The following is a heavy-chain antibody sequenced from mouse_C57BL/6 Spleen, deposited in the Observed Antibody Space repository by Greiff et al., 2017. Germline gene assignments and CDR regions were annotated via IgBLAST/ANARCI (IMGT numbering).Heavy chain of an antibody. CDR1: GYTFTSYW. V-gene: IGHV1-64*01. CDR3: ARWRVYGSSYGDYFDY. J-gene: IGHJ2*01. CDR2: IHPNSGST. Sequence: QVQLQQPGAELVKPGASVKLSCKASGYTFTSYWMHWVKQRPGQGLEWIGMIHPNSGSTNYNEKFKSKATLTVDKSSSTAYMQLSSLTSEDSAVYYCARWRVYGSSYGDYFDYWGQGTTLTVSS. D-gene: IGHD1-1*01.